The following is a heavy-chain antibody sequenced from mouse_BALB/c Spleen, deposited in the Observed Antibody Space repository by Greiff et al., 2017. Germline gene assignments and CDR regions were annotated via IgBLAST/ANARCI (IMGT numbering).Heavy chain of an antibody. CDR2: ISYSGST. Sequence: EVQLQESGPGLVKPSQSLSLTCTVTGYSITSDYAWNWIRQFPGNKLEWMGYISYSGSTSYNPSLKSRISITRDTSKNQFFLQLNSVTTEDTATYYCARGTWGFDYWGQGTTLTVSS. CDR1: GYSITSDYA. D-gene: IGHD3-3*01. CDR3: ARGTWGFDY. V-gene: IGHV3-2*02. J-gene: IGHJ2*01.